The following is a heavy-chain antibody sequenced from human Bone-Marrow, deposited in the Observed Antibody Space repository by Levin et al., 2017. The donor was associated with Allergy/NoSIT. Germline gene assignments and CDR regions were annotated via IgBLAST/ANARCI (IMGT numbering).Heavy chain of an antibody. CDR2: MSPSSGST. V-gene: IGHV1-8*01. CDR1: GYTFTDYD. CDR3: ARDFTFTVVMGGDAFDP. J-gene: IGHJ3*01. D-gene: IGHD2-8*01. Sequence: ASVKVSCKAAGYTFTDYDINWVRQATGQGLEWMGWMSPSSGSTGYAQKFKGRVTTSRDTSISTAYMELSSLESDDTAVYYCARDFTFTVVMGGDAFDPWGQGTMVTVSS.